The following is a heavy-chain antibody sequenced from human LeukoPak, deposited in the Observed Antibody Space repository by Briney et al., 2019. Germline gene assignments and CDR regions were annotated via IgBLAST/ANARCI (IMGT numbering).Heavy chain of an antibody. V-gene: IGHV3-23*01. J-gene: IGHJ4*02. D-gene: IGHD3-10*01. CDR2: ISRSGGST. CDR1: GFTFSSYA. Sequence: PGGSLRLSCAASGFTFSSYAMSWVRQAPGKGLEWVSAISRSGGSTYYADSVKGRFTISRDNSKNTLYLQMNSLRAEDTAVYYCARGPMVRGVIYYFDYWGQGTLVTVSS. CDR3: ARGPMVRGVIYYFDY.